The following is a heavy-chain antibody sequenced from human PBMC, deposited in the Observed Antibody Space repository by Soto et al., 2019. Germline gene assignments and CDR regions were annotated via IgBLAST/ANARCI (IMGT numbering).Heavy chain of an antibody. V-gene: IGHV4-34*01. J-gene: IGHJ4*02. CDR2: IKDGGRT. D-gene: IGHD5-12*01. CDR3: ARGQEGVVATH. Sequence: QVQLQQWGAGLLKPSETLSLNCAVNGGSLSGYYWSWIRQPPGKGLEWIGEIKDGGRTNYSPSLKIXXTXSXVTSNNPFSLRLYSVTAADTGVYYCARGQEGVVATHWDQGPLVTVSS. CDR1: GGSLSGYY.